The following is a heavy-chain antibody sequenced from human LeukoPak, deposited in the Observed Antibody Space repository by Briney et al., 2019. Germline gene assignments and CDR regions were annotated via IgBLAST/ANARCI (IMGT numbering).Heavy chain of an antibody. D-gene: IGHD2-15*01. Sequence: SQTLSLTCAASGGSISSGGHSWSWVRQPPGKGLEWIGYIFYSGSTYYNPSLKSRVIMSVDTSKNKFSLRLYSVTAADTAVYYCARLDCSGGSCYSHFDYWGQGTLVTVSS. V-gene: IGHV4-30-4*07. CDR3: ARLDCSGGSCYSHFDY. CDR1: GGSISSGGHS. CDR2: IFYSGST. J-gene: IGHJ4*02.